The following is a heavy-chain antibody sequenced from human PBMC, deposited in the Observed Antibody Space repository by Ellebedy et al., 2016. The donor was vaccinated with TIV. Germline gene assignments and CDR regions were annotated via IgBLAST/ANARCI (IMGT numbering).Heavy chain of an antibody. V-gene: IGHV3-53*01. J-gene: IGHJ6*02. CDR1: GFTFNNYG. D-gene: IGHD6-13*01. CDR2: IYSGGST. Sequence: PGGSLRLSCAASGFTFNNYGMHWVRQAPGKGLEWVSVIYSGGSTYYADSVKGRFTISRDNSKNTLYLQMNSLRAEDTAVYYCARGYSSSWYESYYGMDVWGQGTTVTVSS. CDR3: ARGYSSSWYESYYGMDV.